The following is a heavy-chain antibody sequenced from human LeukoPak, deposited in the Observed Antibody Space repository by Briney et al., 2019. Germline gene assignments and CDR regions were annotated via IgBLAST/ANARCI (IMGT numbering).Heavy chain of an antibody. CDR1: GCTFSSYA. D-gene: IGHD1-26*01. V-gene: IGHV1-69*05. CDR2: IIPIFGTA. Sequence: ASVKVSCKASGCTFSSYAISWVRQAPGQGLEWMGGIIPIFGTANYAQKFQGRVTITTDESTSTAYMELSRLRSEDTAVYYCARGYSGSSYYLDYWGQGTLVTVSS. CDR3: ARGYSGSSYYLDY. J-gene: IGHJ4*02.